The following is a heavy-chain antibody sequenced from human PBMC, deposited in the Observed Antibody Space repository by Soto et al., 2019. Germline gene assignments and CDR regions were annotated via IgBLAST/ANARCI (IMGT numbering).Heavy chain of an antibody. Sequence: QVQLQESGPGLVKPSQTLSLTCTFSSGSISSGGDYWSWIRQHPGKGLEWIGYIYYSGSTYYNPSLKSRVTISVETYKNKFSLKLSSVTAADTAVYYCARGEGEAAAGVAYWGQGTLVTVSS. CDR1: SGSISSGGDY. CDR2: IYYSGST. J-gene: IGHJ4*02. D-gene: IGHD6-13*01. V-gene: IGHV4-31*03. CDR3: ARGEGEAAAGVAY.